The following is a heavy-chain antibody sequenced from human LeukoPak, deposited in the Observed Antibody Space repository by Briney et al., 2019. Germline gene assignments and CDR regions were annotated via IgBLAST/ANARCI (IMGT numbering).Heavy chain of an antibody. Sequence: GGSLKLSCAASGFTVSSNYMSWVRQAPGKGLEWVSVIYSGGSTYYADSVKGRFTISRDNSKNTLYLQMNSLRAEDTAVYYCARGEGYSSSFQLDYWGQGTLVTVSS. D-gene: IGHD6-6*01. J-gene: IGHJ4*02. CDR1: GFTVSSNY. V-gene: IGHV3-53*01. CDR2: IYSGGST. CDR3: ARGEGYSSSFQLDY.